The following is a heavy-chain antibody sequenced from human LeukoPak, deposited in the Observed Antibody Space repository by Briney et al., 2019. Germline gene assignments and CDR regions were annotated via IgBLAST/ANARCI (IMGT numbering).Heavy chain of an antibody. V-gene: IGHV3-23*01. Sequence: GGSLRLSCAASGSSFSSYAMSWVRQAPGKGLEWVSAISGSGDITYYADSVKGRFTISRDNSKNTLYLQANSLRAEDTAVYYCAAGYCSGGSCYVAYFQHWGQGTLVTVSS. CDR2: ISGSGDIT. CDR1: GSSFSSYA. CDR3: AAGYCSGGSCYVAYFQH. D-gene: IGHD2-15*01. J-gene: IGHJ1*01.